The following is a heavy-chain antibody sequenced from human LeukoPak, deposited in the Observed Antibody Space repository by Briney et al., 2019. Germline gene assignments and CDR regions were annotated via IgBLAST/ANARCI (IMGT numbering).Heavy chain of an antibody. CDR2: INHSGSA. D-gene: IGHD4-17*01. V-gene: IGHV4-34*01. CDR1: GGSFSGYY. Sequence: NPSETLSLTCAVSGGSFSGYYWTWIRQPPGKGLEWIGEINHSGSANYNPSLKSRVTISLDTSKNQFSLKVSSVTAADTAVYYCARGQGTVTTHWRQGTLVTVSS. CDR3: ARGQGTVTTH. J-gene: IGHJ4*02.